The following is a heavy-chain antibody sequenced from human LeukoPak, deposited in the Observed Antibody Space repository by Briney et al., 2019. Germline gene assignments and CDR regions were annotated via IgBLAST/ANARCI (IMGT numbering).Heavy chain of an antibody. J-gene: IGHJ4*02. CDR2: ISASGGST. CDR1: RFTFSSYG. D-gene: IGHD3-10*01. V-gene: IGHV3-23*01. CDR3: ASILLWFVYEY. Sequence: GGSLRLSCEASRFTFSSYGMSWVRQAPGKGLEWVSAISASGGSTYYADSVRGRFTISRDNSKNTLYLQMNSLRAEDTAIYYCASILLWFVYEYWGQGTLVTVSS.